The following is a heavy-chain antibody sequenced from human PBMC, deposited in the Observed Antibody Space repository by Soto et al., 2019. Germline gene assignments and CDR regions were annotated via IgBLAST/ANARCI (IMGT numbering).Heavy chain of an antibody. J-gene: IGHJ6*02. Sequence: SLRFPCAASGLTFDAYALHTLRQAPGKGLAWVSLTSWDVGSTYYADYVKGRFTISRDNSKNSMYLQMNSLRAEDTALYYCAKGYIGHFRKDYYYDGVDVWGQGATVSVS. CDR1: GLTFDAYA. D-gene: IGHD1-26*01. CDR2: TSWDVGST. CDR3: AKGYIGHFRKDYYYDGVDV. V-gene: IGHV3-43D*04.